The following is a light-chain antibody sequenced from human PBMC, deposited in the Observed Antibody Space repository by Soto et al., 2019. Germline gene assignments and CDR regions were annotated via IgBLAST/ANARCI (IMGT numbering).Light chain of an antibody. J-gene: IGKJ1*01. CDR1: QSVASSY. CDR2: GAS. CDR3: QQYGSSPWWT. V-gene: IGKV3-20*01. Sequence: EIVLTQSPGTLSLSPGERATLSCRASQSVASSYLAWYQQKPGQAPRLLIYGASSRATGIPDRFSGSGSGSDFTLTISRLEPEDLAVYYCQQYGSSPWWTFGQGTKVEIK.